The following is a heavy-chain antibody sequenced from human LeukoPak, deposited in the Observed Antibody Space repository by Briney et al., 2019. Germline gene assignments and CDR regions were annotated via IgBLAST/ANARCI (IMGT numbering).Heavy chain of an antibody. CDR2: IYPGESDI. Sequence: GESLKISCKGSGYSFTSYWIGWVRQMPGKGLEWMGIIYPGESDIRYSPSFQGQVTISADKSISTAYLQWSSLKASDTAMYYCVRQYCSGGSCYASFDYWGQGTLVTVSS. CDR3: VRQYCSGGSCYASFDY. CDR1: GYSFTSYW. V-gene: IGHV5-51*01. J-gene: IGHJ4*02. D-gene: IGHD2-15*01.